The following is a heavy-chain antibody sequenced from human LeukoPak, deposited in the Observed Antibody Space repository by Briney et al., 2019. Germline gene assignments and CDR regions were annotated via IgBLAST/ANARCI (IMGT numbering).Heavy chain of an antibody. CDR3: ARETRHSSGWFYYYYYGMDV. CDR1: GYTFTGYY. V-gene: IGHV1-2*04. D-gene: IGHD6-19*01. J-gene: IGHJ6*02. Sequence: ASVKVSCKASGYTFTGYYMHWVRQAPGQGLEWMGWINPNSGGTNYAQKFQGWVTMTRDTSISTAYMELGRLRSDDTAVYYCARETRHSSGWFYYYYYGMDVWGQGTTVTVSS. CDR2: INPNSGGT.